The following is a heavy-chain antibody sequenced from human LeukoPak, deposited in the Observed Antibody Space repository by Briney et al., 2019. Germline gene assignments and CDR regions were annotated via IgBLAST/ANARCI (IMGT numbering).Heavy chain of an antibody. CDR3: ARETSARGVSTH. Sequence: PGGSLRLSCAASGFMFSSYWMSWVRQAPGKGLEWLSGINWKTGATGYSDSVKGRFTISKDNTKNSLYLQMNSLRAEDTAFYYCARETSARGVSTHWGQGTLVTVSS. J-gene: IGHJ4*02. D-gene: IGHD3-10*01. V-gene: IGHV3-20*04. CDR1: GFMFSSYW. CDR2: INWKTGAT.